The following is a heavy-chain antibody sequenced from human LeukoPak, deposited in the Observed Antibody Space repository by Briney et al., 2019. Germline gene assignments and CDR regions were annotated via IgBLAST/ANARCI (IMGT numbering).Heavy chain of an antibody. CDR2: IYYSGST. V-gene: IGHV4-31*03. CDR1: GGSISSGGYY. D-gene: IGHD3-22*01. CDR3: ARGKKGYYDSSGHYNWFDP. Sequence: PSETLSLTCTVSGGSISSGGYYWSWIRQHPGKGLEWIGYIYYSGSTYYNPSLKSRVTISVDTSKNQFSLKLSSVTAADTAVYYCARGKKGYYDSSGHYNWFDPWGQGTLVTVSS. J-gene: IGHJ5*02.